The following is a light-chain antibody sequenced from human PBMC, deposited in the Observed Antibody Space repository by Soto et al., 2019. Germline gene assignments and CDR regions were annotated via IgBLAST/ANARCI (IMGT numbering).Light chain of an antibody. J-gene: IGKJ1*01. CDR1: RSVSNR. V-gene: IGKV3-15*01. CDR3: LQYHYWPWT. CDR2: GAS. Sequence: EILMTQSPATLSVSPGETVTFSCRASRSVSNRLAWYQHKPGQAPRLLISGASNGATGIPPKFSGSGSGTEFTLTVDSLQSDDIAVYYCLQYHYWPWTFGQGTKVDIK.